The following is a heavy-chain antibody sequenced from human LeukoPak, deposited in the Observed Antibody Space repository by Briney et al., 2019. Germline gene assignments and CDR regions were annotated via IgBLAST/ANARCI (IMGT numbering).Heavy chain of an antibody. D-gene: IGHD3-22*01. CDR1: GDSISSSREY. CDR3: VKDSSGYYGTVSSCTNAFDI. J-gene: IGHJ3*02. CDR2: NSYSGRA. Sequence: AEPLSLICSVSGDSISSSREYWRWIPRPPGRGGEWIWRNSYSGRAYNNPTHKSRHTISVDTSKNEFSMKLSSVTAADTAVYYCVKDSSGYYGTVSSCTNAFDICGQGKIVTVSA. V-gene: IGHV4-39*07.